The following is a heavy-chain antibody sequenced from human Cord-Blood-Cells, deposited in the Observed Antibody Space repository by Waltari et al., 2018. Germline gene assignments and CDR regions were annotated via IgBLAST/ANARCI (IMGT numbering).Heavy chain of an antibody. D-gene: IGHD2-15*01. J-gene: IGHJ4*02. Sequence: QVQLVQSGAEVKKPGSSVKVSCKASGGTFSSYAISWVRQAPGQGLEWMGGIIPIFGTANYAQKFQGIVTITGDESTSTAYMGLSSLRSEDTAVYYCAREPGYCSGGSCYSFDYWGQGTLVTVSS. CDR1: GGTFSSYA. CDR3: AREPGYCSGGSCYSFDY. CDR2: IIPIFGTA. V-gene: IGHV1-69*01.